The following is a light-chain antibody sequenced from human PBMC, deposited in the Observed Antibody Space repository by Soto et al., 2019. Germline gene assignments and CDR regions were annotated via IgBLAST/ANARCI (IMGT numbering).Light chain of an antibody. J-gene: IGKJ1*01. CDR3: LNYHSALAT. Sequence: DIRMTQSPSSLTASIGDRVTIACRASRDIINFLAWFPVRPGNGPNDLISAASTLRPGVPSRFSGNGSGTNFTLTISSLQAEDVASYYCLNYHSALATFGQGTNVEIK. CDR1: RDIINF. CDR2: AAS. V-gene: IGKV1-27*01.